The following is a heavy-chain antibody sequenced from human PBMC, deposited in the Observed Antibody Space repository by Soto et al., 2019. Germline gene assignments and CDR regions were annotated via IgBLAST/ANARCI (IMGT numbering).Heavy chain of an antibody. V-gene: IGHV3-23*01. D-gene: IGHD3-10*01. CDR2: ISGSGGST. CDR3: ARPYYGSGSYYFAY. J-gene: IGHJ4*02. Sequence: PGGSLRLSCAASGFTFSSYAMSWVRQAPGKGLEWVSAISGSGGSTYYADSVKGRFTISRDNSKNTLYLQMNSLRAEDTAVYYCARPYYGSGSYYFAYWGQGTLVTVSS. CDR1: GFTFSSYA.